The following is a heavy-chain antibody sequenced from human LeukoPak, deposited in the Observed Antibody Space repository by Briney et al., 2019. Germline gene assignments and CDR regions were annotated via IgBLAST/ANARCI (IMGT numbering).Heavy chain of an antibody. D-gene: IGHD1-26*01. CDR1: GGSIRNYY. CDR2: IYYSGST. Sequence: PSETLSLTCTVSGGSIRNYYWSWIRQPPGKGLEWIGYIYYSGSTNYNPSLKSRVTISVDTSKNQFSLKLSSVTAADTAVYYCAREGGNRLVIYFDFWGQGTLVTVSS. V-gene: IGHV4-59*01. J-gene: IGHJ4*02. CDR3: AREGGNRLVIYFDF.